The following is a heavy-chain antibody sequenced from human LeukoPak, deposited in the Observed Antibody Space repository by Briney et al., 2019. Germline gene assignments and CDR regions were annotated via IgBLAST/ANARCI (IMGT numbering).Heavy chain of an antibody. Sequence: GGSLRLSCAASGFTFSSYSMNWVRQAPGKGLEWVSYISSSSSTIYYADSVKGRFTISRDNAKNSLYLQMNSLRAEDTAVYYCAREVAVAGFDYWGQGTLVTVSS. CDR3: AREVAVAGFDY. D-gene: IGHD6-19*01. V-gene: IGHV3-48*04. CDR1: GFTFSSYS. CDR2: ISSSSSTI. J-gene: IGHJ4*02.